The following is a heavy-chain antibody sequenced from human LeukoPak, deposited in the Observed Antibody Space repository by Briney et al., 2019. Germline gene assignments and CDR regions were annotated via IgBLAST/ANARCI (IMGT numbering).Heavy chain of an antibody. CDR2: IFYTGST. D-gene: IGHD2-21*01. J-gene: IGHJ4*02. Sequence: SQTLSLTCTVSGGSISSGDYYWSWIRQPPGKGLEWIGYIFYTGSTYYSPSLKSRVTISVDTSKNQFSLKLSSVTAADTAVYYCASFYQAYYFDYWGQGTLVTVSS. CDR1: GGSISSGDYY. CDR3: ASFYQAYYFDY. V-gene: IGHV4-30-4*01.